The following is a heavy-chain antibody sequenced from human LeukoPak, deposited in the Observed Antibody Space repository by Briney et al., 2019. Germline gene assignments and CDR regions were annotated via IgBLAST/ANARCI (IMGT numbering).Heavy chain of an antibody. CDR2: IYYSGST. V-gene: IGHV4-39*07. Sequence: PSETLSLTCTVSGGSISSSSYYWGWIRQPPGKGLEWIGSIYYSGSTYYNPSLKSRVTISVDTSKNHFSLKLTSVTAADTAVYYCARDRSSSFDYWGRGTLVSVSS. CDR3: ARDRSSSFDY. CDR1: GGSISSSSYY. D-gene: IGHD6-6*01. J-gene: IGHJ4*02.